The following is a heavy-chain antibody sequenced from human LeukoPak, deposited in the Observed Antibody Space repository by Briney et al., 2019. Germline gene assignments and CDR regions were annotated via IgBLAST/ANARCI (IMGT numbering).Heavy chain of an antibody. CDR3: ARPAYDSSGYFDAFDI. CDR2: IYYSGSA. J-gene: IGHJ3*02. CDR1: GGSISDYY. Sequence: SETLSLTCTVSGGSISDYYWSWIRQPPGKGLEWIGYIYYSGSANYNPSLKSRVTISVDTSKNQFSLKLSSVTAADTAVYYCARPAYDSSGYFDAFDIWGQGTMVTVSS. V-gene: IGHV4-59*01. D-gene: IGHD3-22*01.